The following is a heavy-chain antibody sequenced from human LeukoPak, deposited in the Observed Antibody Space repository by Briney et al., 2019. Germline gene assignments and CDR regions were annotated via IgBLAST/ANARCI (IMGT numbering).Heavy chain of an antibody. Sequence: GGSLRLYCAASGFTFSSHWMHWVRQAPGKGLVWVSRINSDESTTTYAESVKGRFTISRDNAKNTLYLQMNSLRAEDTAVYYCARGGGLYYYDSSGYDYWGQGTLVTVSS. D-gene: IGHD3-22*01. V-gene: IGHV3-74*01. J-gene: IGHJ4*02. CDR3: ARGGGLYYYDSSGYDY. CDR1: GFTFSSHW. CDR2: INSDESTT.